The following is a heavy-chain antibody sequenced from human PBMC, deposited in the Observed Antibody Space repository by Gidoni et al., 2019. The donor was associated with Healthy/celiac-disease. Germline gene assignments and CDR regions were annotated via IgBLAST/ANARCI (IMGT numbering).Heavy chain of an antibody. J-gene: IGHJ3*02. CDR2: ISYDGSNK. Sequence: QVQLVESGGGVVQPGRSLSLSCAASGFTFRSSAMHWVRQAPGKGLEWVAVISYDGSNKYYADSVKGRFTISRDNSKNTLYLQMNSLRAEDTAVYYCAREYYDFWSGYYHDAFDIWGQGTMVTVS. V-gene: IGHV3-30-3*01. D-gene: IGHD3-3*01. CDR1: GFTFRSSA. CDR3: AREYYDFWSGYYHDAFDI.